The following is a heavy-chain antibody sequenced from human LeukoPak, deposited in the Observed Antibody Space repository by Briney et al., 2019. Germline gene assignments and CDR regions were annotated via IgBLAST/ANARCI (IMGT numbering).Heavy chain of an antibody. J-gene: IGHJ4*02. CDR3: ARQLVFCSSTSCPPRGFDY. V-gene: IGHV4-34*01. D-gene: IGHD2-2*01. CDR2: INHSGST. CDR1: GGSFSGYY. Sequence: ASETLSLTCAVYGGSFSGYYWSWIRQPPGKGLEWIGEINHSGSTNYNPSLKSRVTISVDTSKSQFSLKLSSVTAADTAVYYCARQLVFCSSTSCPPRGFDYWGQGTLVTVSS.